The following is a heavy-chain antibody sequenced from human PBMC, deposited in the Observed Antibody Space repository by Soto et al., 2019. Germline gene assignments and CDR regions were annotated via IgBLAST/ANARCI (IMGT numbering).Heavy chain of an antibody. CDR1: GGSINSGGYY. D-gene: IGHD6-13*01. Sequence: QVQLQESGPGLVKPSQTLSLICTVSGGSINSGGYYWSWIRQHPGKGLEWIGYIYYSGSTYYNPFLRSRVTISAGASENQFSLKLSSVTVADTAVYFCAGAYRQSGYSSSWVFDSWGQGTLVNVSS. CDR2: IYYSGST. V-gene: IGHV4-31*03. J-gene: IGHJ4*02. CDR3: AGAYRQSGYSSSWVFDS.